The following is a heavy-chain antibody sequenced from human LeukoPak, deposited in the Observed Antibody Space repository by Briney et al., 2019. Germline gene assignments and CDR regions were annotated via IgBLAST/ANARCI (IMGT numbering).Heavy chain of an antibody. Sequence: SETLSLTCAVYGGSFSGYFWSWVRQPAGKGLEWIGRIYSTGRSDYNPSLKSRITMSVDTSKNQFSPKLSSVTAADTAVYYCARDGPRSGYDLGHFDNLGQGTLVTASS. CDR2: IYSTGRS. J-gene: IGHJ4*02. V-gene: IGHV4-4*07. CDR1: GGSFSGYF. D-gene: IGHD5-12*01. CDR3: ARDGPRSGYDLGHFDN.